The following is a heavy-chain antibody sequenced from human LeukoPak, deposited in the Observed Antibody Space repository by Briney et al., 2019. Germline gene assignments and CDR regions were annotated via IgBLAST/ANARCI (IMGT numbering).Heavy chain of an antibody. CDR3: ARADGSGWLTY. CDR2: MNNDGSST. V-gene: IGHV3-74*01. Sequence: GGSLRLSCAASGXTFSSYWMHWVRQAPGKGLVWVSRMNNDGSSTIYADSVKGRFTISRDNAKNTLYLQMNSQRAEDTAVYYCARADGSGWLTYWGQGTLVTVSS. CDR1: GXTFSSYW. D-gene: IGHD6-19*01. J-gene: IGHJ4*02.